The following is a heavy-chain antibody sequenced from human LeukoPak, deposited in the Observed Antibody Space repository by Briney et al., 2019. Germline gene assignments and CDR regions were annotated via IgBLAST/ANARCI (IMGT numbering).Heavy chain of an antibody. CDR2: FDPEDGET. CDR1: GYTLTELS. Sequence: ASVTVSFKVSGYTLTELSMHWVRQAPGKGLEWMGGFDPEDGETIYAQKFQGRVTMTEDTSTDTAYMELSSLRSEDTAVYYCATEYYYGSGYNWFDRWGQGTLVTVSS. V-gene: IGHV1-24*01. CDR3: ATEYYYGSGYNWFDR. D-gene: IGHD3-10*01. J-gene: IGHJ5*02.